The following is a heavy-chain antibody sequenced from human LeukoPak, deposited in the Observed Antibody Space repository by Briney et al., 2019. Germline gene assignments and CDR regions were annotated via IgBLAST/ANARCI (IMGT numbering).Heavy chain of an antibody. D-gene: IGHD4-17*01. J-gene: IGHJ5*02. CDR2: IYHSGRT. Sequence: PSETLSLTCTVSGYSITSGYYWGWIRQPPGKGLEWIATIYHSGRTYYNPSLKSRVTISVDMSKNQFSLNLSSVTAADTAVYYCARGPHDYATTRAWFDPWGQGTLVTVSS. V-gene: IGHV4-38-2*02. CDR3: ARGPHDYATTRAWFDP. CDR1: GYSITSGYY.